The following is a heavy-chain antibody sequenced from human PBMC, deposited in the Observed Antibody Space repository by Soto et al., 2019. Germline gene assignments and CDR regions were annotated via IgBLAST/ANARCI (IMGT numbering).Heavy chain of an antibody. V-gene: IGHV3-21*01. CDR3: ARDQPGYSYGYGLGY. Sequence: PGGSLRLSCAASGFTFSSYSMDWVRQAPGKGLEWVSSISSSSSYIYYADSVKGRFTISRDNAKNSLYLQMNSLRAEDTAVYYCARDQPGYSYGYGLGYWGQGTLVPS. D-gene: IGHD5-18*01. J-gene: IGHJ4*02. CDR2: ISSSSSYI. CDR1: GFTFSSYS.